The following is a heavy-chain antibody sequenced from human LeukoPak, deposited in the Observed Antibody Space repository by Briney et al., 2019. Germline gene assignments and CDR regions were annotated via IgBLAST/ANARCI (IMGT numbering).Heavy chain of an antibody. CDR2: IKTDGSIT. V-gene: IGHV3-74*01. CDR1: GFSFSVYW. J-gene: IGHJ4*02. CDR3: ASEYAGYDFWSGYYKGLYYFDY. D-gene: IGHD3-3*01. Sequence: QPGGSLRLSCAASGFSFSVYWMHWVRQAPGKGPVWVSRIKTDGSITYYADSVKGRFTISRDNSKNTLYLQMNSLRAEDTAVYYCASEYAGYDFWSGYYKGLYYFDYWGQGTLVTVSS.